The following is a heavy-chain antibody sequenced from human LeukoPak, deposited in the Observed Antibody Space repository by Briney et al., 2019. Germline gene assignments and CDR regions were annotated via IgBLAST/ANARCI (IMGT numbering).Heavy chain of an antibody. CDR1: GYTFTGYY. J-gene: IGHJ5*02. D-gene: IGHD3-10*01. CDR3: AIHYGSGSFYKT. Sequence: ASVRVSCKASGYTFTGYYVNWVRQVPGQGLEWVRWINPDSGGANYAQKFQGRVTMARDTSISTAYMELSRLRPDDTAVYYCAIHYGSGSFYKTWGQGTLVTVSS. V-gene: IGHV1-2*02. CDR2: INPDSGGA.